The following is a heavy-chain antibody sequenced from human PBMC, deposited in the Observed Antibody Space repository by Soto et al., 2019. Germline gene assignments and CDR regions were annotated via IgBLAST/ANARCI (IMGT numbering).Heavy chain of an antibody. D-gene: IGHD2-15*01. CDR1: GGSISSSSYY. CDR3: ARWVEVSLAYFDS. CDR2: IYHSGST. J-gene: IGHJ4*02. V-gene: IGHV4-39*07. Sequence: SETLSLTCTVSGGSISSSSYYWGWIRQPPGKGLEWIGSIYHSGSTFYNPSLKSRVTISVDTSKNQFSLNLSSVTAADTAVYYCARWVEVSLAYFDSWGQGTPVTVSS.